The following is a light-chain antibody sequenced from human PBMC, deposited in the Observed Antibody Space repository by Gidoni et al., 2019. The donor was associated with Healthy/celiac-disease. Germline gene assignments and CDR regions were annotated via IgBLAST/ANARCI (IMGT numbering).Light chain of an antibody. V-gene: IGKV3-11*01. CDR2: DAS. Sequence: EIVFTPSPATLSLSPGERATLSCRARLSVSSYLAWYQHQPGQAPRLLIYDASNRATGIPARFSGSGSGTEFTLTISSLEPEDFAVYYCQQRSNWPPLTFGGGTKVEIK. J-gene: IGKJ4*01. CDR3: QQRSNWPPLT. CDR1: LSVSSY.